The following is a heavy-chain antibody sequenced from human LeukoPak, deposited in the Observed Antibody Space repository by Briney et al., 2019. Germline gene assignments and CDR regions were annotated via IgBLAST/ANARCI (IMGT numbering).Heavy chain of an antibody. CDR2: IYYSGST. J-gene: IGHJ4*02. V-gene: IGHV4-61*08. CDR1: GGSISSSGYY. Sequence: TSETLSLTCTVSGGSISSSGYYWSWIRQPPGKGLEWIGYIYYSGSTNYNPSLKSRVTISVDTSKNQFSLRLSSVTAADTAVYYCARVGYYGSGNYYNDRGAFDYWGQGTLVTVSS. CDR3: ARVGYYGSGNYYNDRGAFDY. D-gene: IGHD3-10*01.